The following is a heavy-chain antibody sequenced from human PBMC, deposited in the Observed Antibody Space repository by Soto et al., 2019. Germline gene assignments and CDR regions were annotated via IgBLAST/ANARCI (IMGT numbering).Heavy chain of an antibody. CDR3: AREGMFNYYYGMDV. CDR2: ISYDGSNK. D-gene: IGHD3-10*01. J-gene: IGHJ6*02. CDR1: GFTFSSYA. V-gene: IGHV3-30-3*01. Sequence: GGSLRLSCAASGFTFSSYAMHWVRQAPGKGLEWVAVISYDGSNKYYADSVKGRFTISRDNSKNTLYLQMNSLRAEDTAVYYCAREGMFNYYYGMDVWGQGTTVTVSS.